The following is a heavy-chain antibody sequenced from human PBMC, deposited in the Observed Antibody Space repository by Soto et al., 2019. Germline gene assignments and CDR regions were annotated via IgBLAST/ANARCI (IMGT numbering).Heavy chain of an antibody. CDR2: IVVGSGNT. J-gene: IGHJ4*02. Sequence: SVKISCKASGFTFTSSDVNGVRQARGQRLEWIGWIVVGSGNTNYAQKFQERVTITRDMSTSTAYMELSSLRSEDTAVYYCAAFKYCSGGSCRYYFDYWGQGTLVTVSS. V-gene: IGHV1-58*01. CDR3: AAFKYCSGGSCRYYFDY. D-gene: IGHD2-15*01. CDR1: GFTFTSSD.